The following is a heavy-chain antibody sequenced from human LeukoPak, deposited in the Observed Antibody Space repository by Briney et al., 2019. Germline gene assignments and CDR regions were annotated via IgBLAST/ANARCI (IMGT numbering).Heavy chain of an antibody. J-gene: IGHJ4*02. V-gene: IGHV1-46*01. CDR3: AREWDMGRKPLRY. CDR1: GYTFTSYY. Sequence: GASVEVSCKASGYTFTSYYMHWVRQAPGQGLEWMGIINPSGGSTSYAQKFQGRVTMTRDMSTSTVYMELSSLRSEDTAVYYCAREWDMGRKPLRYWGQGTLVTVS. D-gene: IGHD2-15*01. CDR2: INPSGGST.